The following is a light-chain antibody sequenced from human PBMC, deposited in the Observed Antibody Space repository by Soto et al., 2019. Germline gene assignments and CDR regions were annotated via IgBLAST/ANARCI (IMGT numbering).Light chain of an antibody. CDR3: LLYYGGSVV. V-gene: IGLV7-43*01. CDR1: TGAVTSGYY. Sequence: QAVVTQEPSLTVSPGGTVTLTCASSTGAVTSGYYPNWFQQKPGQAPRALIYGTSNNHSWTPARFSGSLLGGKAALTLSGVQPEDEAEYYYLLYYGGSVVFGGGTKLTVL. J-gene: IGLJ2*01. CDR2: GTS.